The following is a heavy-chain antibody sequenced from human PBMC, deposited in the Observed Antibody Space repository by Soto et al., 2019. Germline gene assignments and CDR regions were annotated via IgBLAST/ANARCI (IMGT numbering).Heavy chain of an antibody. CDR3: ARWSGDADA. Sequence: GGSLRLSCAASGFSFSTYSMAWVRQGAGKAPQWVSGLSGGGANTFYIDSVRGRFTISVDNSKNPVYLQMDSLRADDTAVSYCARWSGDADAWGQGTLVTV. CDR1: GFSFSTYS. CDR2: LSGGGANT. D-gene: IGHD2-15*01. J-gene: IGHJ4*02. V-gene: IGHV3-23*01.